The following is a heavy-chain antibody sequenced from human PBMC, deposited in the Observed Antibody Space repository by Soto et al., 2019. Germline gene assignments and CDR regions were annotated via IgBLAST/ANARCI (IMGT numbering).Heavy chain of an antibody. J-gene: IGHJ6*02. CDR2: IYYSGST. CDR3: ARGALVFGTRLYHYGMDV. Sequence: QVQLQESGPGLVKPSQTLSLTCTVSGGSISSGDYYWSWIRQPPGKGLEWIGYIYYSGSTYYNPSLKSRVTRSVDPSKNQFSLKLSSVTAADTAVYYCARGALVFGTRLYHYGMDVWGQGTTVTVSS. D-gene: IGHD3-3*01. V-gene: IGHV4-30-4*01. CDR1: GGSISSGDYY.